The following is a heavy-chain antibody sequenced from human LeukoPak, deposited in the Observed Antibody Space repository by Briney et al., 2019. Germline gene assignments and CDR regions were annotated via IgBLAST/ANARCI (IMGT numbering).Heavy chain of an antibody. CDR2: IYPGDSDT. CDR1: GYSFTSYW. D-gene: IGHD3-3*01. CDR3: ARAAPKTTIFGVVAFDI. V-gene: IGHV5-51*01. J-gene: IGHJ3*02. Sequence: GESLKISCKGSGYSFTSYWIGWVRQMPGKGLEWMGIIYPGDSDTRYSPSFQGQVTISADKSISTAYLQWSSLKASDTAMYYCARAAPKTTIFGVVAFDIWGQGTMVTVSS.